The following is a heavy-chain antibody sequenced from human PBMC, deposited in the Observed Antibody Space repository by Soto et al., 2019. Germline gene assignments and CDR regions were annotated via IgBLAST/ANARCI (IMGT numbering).Heavy chain of an antibody. CDR3: ARSPYGSGSYYDY. CDR2: IIPIFGTA. V-gene: IGHV1-69*06. D-gene: IGHD3-10*01. J-gene: IGHJ4*02. Sequence: SVKVSCKASGGTFSSYAISWVRQAPGQGLEWMGGIIPIFGTANYAQKFQGRVTITADKSTSTAYMELSSLRSEDTAVHYCARSPYGSGSYYDYWGQGTLVTVSS. CDR1: GGTFSSYA.